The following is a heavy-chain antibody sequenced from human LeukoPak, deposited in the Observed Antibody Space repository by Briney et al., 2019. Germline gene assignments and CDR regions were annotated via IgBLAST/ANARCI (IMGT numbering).Heavy chain of an antibody. J-gene: IGHJ5*02. CDR2: IYYSGST. V-gene: IGHV4-59*08. CDR1: GGSISSYY. Sequence: PSETLSLTCTVSGGSISSYYWSWIRQPPGKGLEWIGYIYYSGSTNYNPSLKSRVTISVDTSKNQFSLKLSSVTAADTAVYYCARHVVPAAMFVSWFDPWGQGTLVTVSS. CDR3: ARHVVPAAMFVSWFDP. D-gene: IGHD2-2*01.